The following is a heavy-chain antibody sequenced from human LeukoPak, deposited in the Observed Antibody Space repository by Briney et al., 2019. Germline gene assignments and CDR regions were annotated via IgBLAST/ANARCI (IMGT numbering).Heavy chain of an antibody. CDR3: ARDGDCSGGRCYSRFDY. Sequence: PGGSLRLSCAAPGFTFSSYSMNWVRQAPGKGLEWVSSISSRSSYIYYADLVKGRFTISRDNAKNSLYLQMNSLRAEDTAVYYCARDGDCSGGRCYSRFDYWGQGTLVTVSS. CDR2: ISSRSSYI. J-gene: IGHJ4*02. CDR1: GFTFSSYS. D-gene: IGHD2-15*01. V-gene: IGHV3-21*01.